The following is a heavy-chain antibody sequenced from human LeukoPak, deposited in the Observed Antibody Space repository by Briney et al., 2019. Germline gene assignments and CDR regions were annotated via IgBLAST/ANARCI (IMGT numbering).Heavy chain of an antibody. CDR1: GFTFSNYG. Sequence: GGSLRLSCAAAGFTFSNYGMHWVRQAPAKGLGWVAVISYDGSNKYYADSVEGRYAICRENSKNTLYLQMNSLRAEDTAVYYCAKAYGYCTTTSCSHEEFDYWGQGTLVTVSS. CDR2: ISYDGSNK. CDR3: AKAYGYCTTTSCSHEEFDY. D-gene: IGHD2-2*01. J-gene: IGHJ4*02. V-gene: IGHV3-30*18.